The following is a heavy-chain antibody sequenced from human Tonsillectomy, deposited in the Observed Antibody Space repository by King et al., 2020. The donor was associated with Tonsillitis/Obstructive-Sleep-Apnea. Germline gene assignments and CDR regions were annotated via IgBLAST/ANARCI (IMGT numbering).Heavy chain of an antibody. CDR2: IRSKAYGGTT. Sequence: VQLVESGGGLVQPGRSLRLSCTASGFTFGDYAMSWVRQAPGKGLEWVGFIRSKAYGGTTEYAASVKGRFTISRDDSKSIAYLQMNSLKTEDTAVYYCTGVPYSSSCYYMDVWGKGTTVTVSS. CDR1: GFTFGDYA. D-gene: IGHD6-13*01. CDR3: TGVPYSSSCYYMDV. V-gene: IGHV3-49*04. J-gene: IGHJ6*03.